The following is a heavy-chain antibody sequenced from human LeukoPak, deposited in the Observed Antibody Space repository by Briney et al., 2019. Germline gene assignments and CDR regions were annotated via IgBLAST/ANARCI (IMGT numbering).Heavy chain of an antibody. J-gene: IGHJ3*02. CDR2: ISSSSSYI. CDR3: ARMETGTMGAFDI. V-gene: IGHV3-21*01. D-gene: IGHD1-1*01. Sequence: GGSLRLSCAASGFTFSSYSMNWVRQAPGKGLEWVSSISSSSSYIYYADSVRGRFTISRDNAKNSLYLQTNSLRAEDTAVYYCARMETGTMGAFDIWGQGTMVTVSS. CDR1: GFTFSSYS.